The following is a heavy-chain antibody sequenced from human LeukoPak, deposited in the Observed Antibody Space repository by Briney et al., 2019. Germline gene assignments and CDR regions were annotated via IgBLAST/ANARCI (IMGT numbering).Heavy chain of an antibody. V-gene: IGHV3-33*06. D-gene: IGHD6-19*01. CDR3: AKDQEQWLYYYYGMDV. CDR1: GFIFSDYA. CDR2: IWYDGSNK. Sequence: GGSLRLSCAASGFIFSDYAMYWVRQAPGKGLEWVAVIWYDGSNKYYADSVKGRFTLSRDNSKNTLDLQMNSLRAEDTAVHYCAKDQEQWLYYYYGMDVWGQGTTVTVSS. J-gene: IGHJ6*02.